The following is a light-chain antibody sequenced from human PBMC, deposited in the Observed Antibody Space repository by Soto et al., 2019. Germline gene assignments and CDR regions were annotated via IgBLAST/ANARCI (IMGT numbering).Light chain of an antibody. CDR1: TSNIGNTF. CDR3: GSWDNSLSTYV. V-gene: IGLV1-51*01. CDR2: DND. J-gene: IGLJ1*01. Sequence: QSVLTQPPSVSAAPGQKVTVSCSGSTSNIGNTFVSWYQQFPGTAPKLLISDNDKRASGIPDRFSGSKSGTSATLGITGLQPGDEADYYCGSWDNSLSTYVFGSGTKVTVL.